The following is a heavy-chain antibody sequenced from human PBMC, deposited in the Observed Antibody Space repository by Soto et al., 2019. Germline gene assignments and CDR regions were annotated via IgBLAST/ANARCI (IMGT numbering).Heavy chain of an antibody. CDR2: IKQDGSEK. CDR1: GSTFSSYW. J-gene: IGHJ6*03. D-gene: IGHD3-3*01. Sequence: PGGSLRLSCAASGSTFSSYWMSWVRQAPGKGLEWVANIKQDGSEKYYVDSVKGRFTISRDNAKNSLYLQMNSLRAEDTAVYYCAREGVLRFLEWLSGYYYMDVWGKGTTVTVSS. CDR3: AREGVLRFLEWLSGYYYMDV. V-gene: IGHV3-7*01.